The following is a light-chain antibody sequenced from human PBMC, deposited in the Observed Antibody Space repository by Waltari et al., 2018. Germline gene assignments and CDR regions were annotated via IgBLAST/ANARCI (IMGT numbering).Light chain of an antibody. Sequence: QSALTQPPSASGSPGQSVTISCTGTSSDVGGYNYVSWYQQNPGKAPKLMIYEVTKRPSGVPDRFSGSKSGNTASLTVSGLQTEDEADYYCSSYAGGSWVFGGGTKLIVL. CDR3: SSYAGGSWV. CDR2: EVT. V-gene: IGLV2-8*01. J-gene: IGLJ3*02. CDR1: SSDVGGYNY.